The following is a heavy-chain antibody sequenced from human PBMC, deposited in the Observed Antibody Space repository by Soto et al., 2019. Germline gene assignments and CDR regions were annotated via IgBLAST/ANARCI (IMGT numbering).Heavy chain of an antibody. D-gene: IGHD3-10*01. J-gene: IGHJ4*02. V-gene: IGHV4-34*01. CDR2: INHSGST. CDR1: GGSFSGYY. CDR3: ARTLNVLLWFGELLYYLDY. Sequence: SETLSLTCAVYGGSFSGYYWSWIRQPPGKGLEWIGEINHSGSTNYNPSLKSRVTISVDTSKNQFSLKLSSVTAADTAVYYCARTLNVLLWFGELLYYLDYWGQGTLVTVSS.